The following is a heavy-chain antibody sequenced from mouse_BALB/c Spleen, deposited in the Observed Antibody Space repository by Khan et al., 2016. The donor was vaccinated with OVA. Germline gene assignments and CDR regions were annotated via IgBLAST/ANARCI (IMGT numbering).Heavy chain of an antibody. CDR3: AREGYYGNYRAWFAY. V-gene: IGHV1S50*01. J-gene: IGHJ3*01. D-gene: IGHD2-1*01. Sequence: QVQLQQSGSEVVKPGASVRISCKASGYSFTNYYINWVKQRPGQGLEWIGWIYPGNVNTKYNENFKGKATLTADKSSSTTYMQLSSLTSEDSAVYFCAREGYYGNYRAWFAYWGQGTLVTVSA. CDR2: IYPGNVNT. CDR1: GYSFTNYY.